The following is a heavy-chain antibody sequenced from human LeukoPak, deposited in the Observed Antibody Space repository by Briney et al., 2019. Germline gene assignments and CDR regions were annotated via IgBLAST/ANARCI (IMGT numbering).Heavy chain of an antibody. V-gene: IGHV1-69*04. CDR3: AKDRNDDILTGYNWLDP. Sequence: GASVKVSCKASGGTFTSYAISWVRQAPGQGLEWMGRIIPILGIANYAQKFQGRVTITADKPTSTAYMELSSLRSEDTAVYYCAKDRNDDILTGYNWLDPWGQGTLVTVSS. J-gene: IGHJ5*02. CDR1: GGTFTSYA. D-gene: IGHD3-9*01. CDR2: IIPILGIA.